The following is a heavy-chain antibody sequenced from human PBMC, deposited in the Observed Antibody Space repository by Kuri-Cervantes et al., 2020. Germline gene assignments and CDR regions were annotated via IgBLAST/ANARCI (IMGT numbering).Heavy chain of an antibody. CDR3: ARGPSQSTPYYYYYGMDV. J-gene: IGHJ6*02. Sequence: ASVKVSCKASGYTFTSYDINWVRQATGQGLEWMGWMNPNSRNTGYAQKFQGRVTMTRNTSISTAYMELSSLRSEDTAVYYYARGPSQSTPYYYYYGMDVWGQGTTVTVSS. CDR2: MNPNSRNT. CDR1: GYTFTSYD. V-gene: IGHV1-8*01.